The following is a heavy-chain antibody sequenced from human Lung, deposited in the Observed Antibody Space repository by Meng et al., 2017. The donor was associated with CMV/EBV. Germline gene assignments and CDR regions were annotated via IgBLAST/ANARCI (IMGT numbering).Heavy chain of an antibody. CDR1: GFTFSSYD. CDR3: TRRADYFDY. CDR2: ISIDGSSK. D-gene: IGHD6-25*01. V-gene: IGHV3-30*04. J-gene: IGHJ4*02. Sequence: GGPLRLSCAASGFTFSSYDMNWVRQAPGKALEWVAVISIDGSSKFYADSMKGRFTISRDNSKNTLFLQVNSLRPEDTAVYYCTRRADYFDYWGPGTLVTVSS.